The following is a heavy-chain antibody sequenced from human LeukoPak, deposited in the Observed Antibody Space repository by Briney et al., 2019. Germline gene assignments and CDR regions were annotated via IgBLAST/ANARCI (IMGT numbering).Heavy chain of an antibody. CDR2: INHSGST. D-gene: IGHD5-18*01. J-gene: IGHJ4*02. CDR1: GGSFSGYH. V-gene: IGHV4-34*01. Sequence: SETLSLTCAVYGGSFSGYHWSWIRQPPGKGLEWIGEINHSGSTNYNPSLKSRVTISVDTSKNQFSLKLSSVTAADTAVYYCARGQEGYSYGYDFDYWGQGTLVTVSS. CDR3: ARGQEGYSYGYDFDY.